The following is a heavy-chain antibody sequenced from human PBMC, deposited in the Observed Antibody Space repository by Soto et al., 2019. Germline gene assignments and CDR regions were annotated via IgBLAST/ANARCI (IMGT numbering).Heavy chain of an antibody. J-gene: IGHJ6*02. V-gene: IGHV3-7*03. CDR1: GFTFSMYS. CDR3: ARDQLILPAHDFFYGSDV. D-gene: IGHD2-21*02. CDR2: IPQEGGEG. Sequence: DVQLVESGGAVVQPGESLRLSCEVSGFTFSMYSMTWVRQAPGKGLEWVAKIPQEGGEGHYADSVKGRFTISRDNAKNSVFLQLNNLRAADTAVYYCARDQLILPAHDFFYGSDVWGQGATVTVS.